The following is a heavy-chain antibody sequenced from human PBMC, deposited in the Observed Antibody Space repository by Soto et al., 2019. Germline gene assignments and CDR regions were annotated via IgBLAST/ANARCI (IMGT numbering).Heavy chain of an antibody. CDR1: GGSISSYY. CDR3: ARGYYDFWSGPYFDY. V-gene: IGHV4-59*01. CDR2: IYYSGST. J-gene: IGHJ4*02. D-gene: IGHD3-3*01. Sequence: SETLSLTCTVSGGSISSYYWSWIRQPPGKGLEWIGYIYYSGSTNYNPSLKSRVTISVDMSKNQFSLKLSSVTAADTAVYYCARGYYDFWSGPYFDYWGQGTLVTVSS.